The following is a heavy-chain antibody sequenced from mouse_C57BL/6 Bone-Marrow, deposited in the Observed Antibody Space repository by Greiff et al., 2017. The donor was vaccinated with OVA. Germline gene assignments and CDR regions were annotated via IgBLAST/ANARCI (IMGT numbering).Heavy chain of an antibody. Sequence: QVQLKESGPELVKPGASVKISCKASGYTFTDYYINWVKQRPGQGLEWIGWLSPGRGSPSSHATFPGTAPLPVDKSASTAYMLLSSLTSEDSAVDFCARDAPYAMDYWGQGTSVTVSS. J-gene: IGHJ4*01. V-gene: IGHV1-75*01. CDR3: ARDAPYAMDY. CDR1: GYTFTDYY. CDR2: LSPGRGSP.